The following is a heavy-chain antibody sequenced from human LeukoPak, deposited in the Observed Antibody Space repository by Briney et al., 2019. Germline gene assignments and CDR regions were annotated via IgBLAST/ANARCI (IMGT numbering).Heavy chain of an antibody. CDR1: GGTFSSYA. CDR3: ARDRGITGTSGPNWFDP. Sequence: GASVKVSCKASGGTFSSYAISWVRQAPGQGLEWMGRIIPILGIANYAQKFQGRVTITADKSTSTAYMELSSLRSEDTAVYYCARDRGITGTSGPNWFDPWGQGTLVTVSS. D-gene: IGHD1-20*01. V-gene: IGHV1-69*04. CDR2: IIPILGIA. J-gene: IGHJ5*02.